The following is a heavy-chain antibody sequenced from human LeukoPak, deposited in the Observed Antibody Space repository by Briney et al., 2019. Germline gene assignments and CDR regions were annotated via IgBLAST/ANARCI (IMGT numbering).Heavy chain of an antibody. CDR3: ARDRATMVRGVVDY. D-gene: IGHD3-10*01. V-gene: IGHV1-18*01. J-gene: IGHJ4*02. CDR2: ISVYNGNT. Sequence: GASMKVSCKASGYTFTSYGISCVRQAPGQGLEWMGWISVYNGNTKYAQKLQGRVTMTTDTSTNTAYMELRSLRSDDTAVYYCARDRATMVRGVVDYWGQGTLVTVSS. CDR1: GYTFTSYG.